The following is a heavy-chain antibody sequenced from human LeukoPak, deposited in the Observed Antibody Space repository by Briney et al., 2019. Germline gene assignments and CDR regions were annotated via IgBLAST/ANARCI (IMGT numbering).Heavy chain of an antibody. CDR2: INAGNGNT. V-gene: IGHV1-3*03. D-gene: IGHD6-6*01. Sequence: ASVKVSCKASGYTFTSYAMHWVRQAHGQRLEWMGWINAGNGNTKYSQEFQGRVTITRDTSASTAYMELSSLRSEDMAVYYCARGRRTNSSSSGYFDYWGQGTLVTVSS. CDR3: ARGRRTNSSSSGYFDY. CDR1: GYTFTSYA. J-gene: IGHJ4*02.